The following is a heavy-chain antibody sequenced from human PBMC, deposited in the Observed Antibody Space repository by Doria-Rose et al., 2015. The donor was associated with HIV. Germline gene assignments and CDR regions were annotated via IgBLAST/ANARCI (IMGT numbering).Heavy chain of an antibody. V-gene: IGHV2-26*01. CDR3: ARIKSSRWYHKYYFDF. J-gene: IGHJ4*02. Sequence: QESGPALVKPTETLTLTCTVSGVSLSSPGMGVSWIRQPPGKALEWLANTFSDDERSYKTSLKSRLTISRGTSKSQVVLTMTDMDPVDTATYYCARIKSSRWYHKYYFDFWGQGTLVNVSA. CDR2: TFSDDER. CDR1: GVSLSSPGMG. D-gene: IGHD6-13*01.